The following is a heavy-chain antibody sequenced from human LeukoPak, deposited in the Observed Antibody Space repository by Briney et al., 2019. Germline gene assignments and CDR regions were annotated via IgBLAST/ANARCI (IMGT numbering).Heavy chain of an antibody. V-gene: IGHV3-48*03. CDR2: ISSSGSTI. CDR1: GFTFSSYE. CDR3: ARDSKFHSYDYVWGSYRSHFDY. J-gene: IGHJ4*02. Sequence: GGSLRLSCAASGFTFSSYEMNWVRQAPGKGLEWVSYISSSGSTIYYADSVKGRFTISRDNAKNSLYLQMNSLRAEDTAVYYCARDSKFHSYDYVWGSYRSHFDYWGQGTLVTVSS. D-gene: IGHD3-16*02.